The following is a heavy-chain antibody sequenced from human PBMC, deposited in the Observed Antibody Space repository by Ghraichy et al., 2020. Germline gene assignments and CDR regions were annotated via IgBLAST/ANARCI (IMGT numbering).Heavy chain of an antibody. CDR1: GGSFSGYY. CDR3: ANSWAQYFFDY. D-gene: IGHD1-26*01. Sequence: SETLSLTCAVYGGSFSGYYWSWIRQPPGKGLEWIGEIDHSGSTKYNPSLKSRVTISEDTSKKQFSLKLSSVTAADTAVYYCANSWAQYFFDYWGQGTLVTVSS. J-gene: IGHJ4*02. CDR2: IDHSGST. V-gene: IGHV4-34*01.